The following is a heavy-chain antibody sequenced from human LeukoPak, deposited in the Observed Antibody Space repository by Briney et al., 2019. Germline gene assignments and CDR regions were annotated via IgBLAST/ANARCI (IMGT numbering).Heavy chain of an antibody. J-gene: IGHJ6*03. Sequence: GGSLRLSCAASGFTFSSYAMSWVRQAPGKGLEWVSAISGSGDNTHYADSVKGRFTISRDNSKNTLYLQGNSLRAEDTAVYYCAQDLKEAAGGTEGYYYYMDVWGKGTTVTVSS. D-gene: IGHD6-13*01. CDR3: AQDLKEAAGGTEGYYYYMDV. CDR2: ISGSGDNT. CDR1: GFTFSSYA. V-gene: IGHV3-23*01.